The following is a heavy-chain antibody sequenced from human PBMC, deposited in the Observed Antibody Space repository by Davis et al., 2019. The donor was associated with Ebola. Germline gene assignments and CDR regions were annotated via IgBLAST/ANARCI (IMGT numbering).Heavy chain of an antibody. V-gene: IGHV3-33*01. CDR2: IWYDGSNK. CDR3: ARGRWLQSYYFDY. Sequence: GESLKISCAASGFTFSSYGMHWVRQAPDKGLEWVAVIWYDGSNKYYADSVKGRFTISRDNSKNTLYLQMNSLRAEDTAVYYCARGRWLQSYYFDYWGQGTLVTVSS. D-gene: IGHD5-24*01. CDR1: GFTFSSYG. J-gene: IGHJ4*02.